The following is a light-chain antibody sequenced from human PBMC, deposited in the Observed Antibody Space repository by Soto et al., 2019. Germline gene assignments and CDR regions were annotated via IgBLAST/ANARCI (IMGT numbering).Light chain of an antibody. Sequence: QSVLTQPPSASGTPGQRFTISCSVSGSNIVSNAVSCYQQLPGTAPKVLIYSNYQRPSGVPDRFSGSKSGTSASQAISGLQSEDDADYYCATWDDSLNGWVFGGGTKVTGL. CDR1: GSNIVSNA. CDR3: ATWDDSLNGWV. CDR2: SNY. J-gene: IGLJ3*02. V-gene: IGLV1-44*01.